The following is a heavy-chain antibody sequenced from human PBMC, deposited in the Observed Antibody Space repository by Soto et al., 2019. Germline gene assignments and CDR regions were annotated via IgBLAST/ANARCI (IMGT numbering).Heavy chain of an antibody. J-gene: IGHJ4*02. D-gene: IGHD4-17*01. CDR2: IHHSGSF. CDR3: ARGPSYSDSYFDH. CDR1: GGSITNIW. V-gene: IGHV4-4*02. Sequence: SETLSLTCAVSGGSITNIWWSWVRQPPGKGLEWIGEIHHSGSFNYNPSLRSRFTISRDNSKNTVYLQMNSLRLEDTAVYYCARGPSYSDSYFDHWGQGTLVTVSS.